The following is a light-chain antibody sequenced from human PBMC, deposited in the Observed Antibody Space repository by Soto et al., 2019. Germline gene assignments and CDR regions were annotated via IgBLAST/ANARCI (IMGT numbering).Light chain of an antibody. V-gene: IGKV1-27*01. Sequence: DIQMTQSPSSLSASVGDRVTITCRASQGISNYIAWYQQKPGKAPKLLIYAASTLQSGVQSRFSGSGSGKDFNITINSLQPEDVATYSCQKYSSVPLFGRGTKVHIK. CDR3: QKYSSVPL. CDR2: AAS. J-gene: IGKJ3*01. CDR1: QGISNY.